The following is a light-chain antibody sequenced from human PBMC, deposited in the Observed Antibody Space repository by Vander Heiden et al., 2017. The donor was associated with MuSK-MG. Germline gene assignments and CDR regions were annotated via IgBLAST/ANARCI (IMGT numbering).Light chain of an antibody. CDR2: WAS. CDR1: QSVLYSSNNKNY. J-gene: IGKJ1*01. V-gene: IGKV4-1*01. CDR3: QQYYSIPRT. Sequence: DIVMTQSPASLPVSLGERATINCKSSQSVLYSSNNKNYLAWYQQKPGQPPKLLIYWASTRESGVPDRFSGSGSGTDFTLTISSLQAEDVAVYYCQQYYSIPRTFGQGTKVEIK.